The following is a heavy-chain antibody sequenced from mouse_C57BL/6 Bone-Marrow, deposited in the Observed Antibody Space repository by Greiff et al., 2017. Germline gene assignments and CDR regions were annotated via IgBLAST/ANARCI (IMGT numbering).Heavy chain of an antibody. V-gene: IGHV1-81*01. J-gene: IGHJ1*03. Sequence: QVQLQQSGAELARPGASVKLSCKASGYTFTSYGISWVKQRTGQGLEWIGEIYPRSGNTYYNEKYKGKATLTADKSSSTAYMELRSLTSEDSAVYFCARIYLWYFDVWGTGTTVTVSS. CDR3: ARIYLWYFDV. CDR2: IYPRSGNT. CDR1: GYTFTSYG. D-gene: IGHD2-3*01.